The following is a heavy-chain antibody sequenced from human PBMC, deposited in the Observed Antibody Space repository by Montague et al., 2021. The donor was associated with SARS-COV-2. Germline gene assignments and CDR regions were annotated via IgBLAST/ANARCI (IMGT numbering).Heavy chain of an antibody. CDR1: GGSMSDHY. CDR2: IYYSGGI. Sequence: SETLSLTCTVSGGSMSDHYWAWIRQPPGKGLEWLAYIYYSGGINSNASHKSRVSMSVDTSKNQFSLKLTSVTAADTAVYYCAGRDGYKQTMDYWGQGTLVTVSS. D-gene: IGHD5-24*01. J-gene: IGHJ4*02. V-gene: IGHV4-59*11. CDR3: AGRDGYKQTMDY.